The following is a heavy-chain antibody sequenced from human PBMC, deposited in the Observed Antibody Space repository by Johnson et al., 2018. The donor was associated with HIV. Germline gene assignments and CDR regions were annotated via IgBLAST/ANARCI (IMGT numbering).Heavy chain of an antibody. CDR1: GFIFGDYV. J-gene: IGHJ3*02. V-gene: IGHV3-49*03. D-gene: IGHD5-24*01. CDR2: IRSKAYGGTT. Sequence: EQLVESGGGLVQPGRSLRLSCTAFGFIFGDYVMSWFRQAPGKGLEWVGFIRSKAYGGTTEYAASVKGRFTISRDNAKNSLYLQMNSLRAEDTAVYYCARDGPWLQSQRDAFDIWGQGTVVSVSS. CDR3: ARDGPWLQSQRDAFDI.